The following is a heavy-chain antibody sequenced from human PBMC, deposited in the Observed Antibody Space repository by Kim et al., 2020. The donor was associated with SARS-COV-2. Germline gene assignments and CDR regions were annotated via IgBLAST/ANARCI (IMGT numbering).Heavy chain of an antibody. CDR2: INPSGGST. CDR3: ARDHHKPSYDFWSGYYPPWYFHL. D-gene: IGHD3-3*01. CDR1: GYTFTSYY. J-gene: IGHJ2*01. Sequence: ASVKVSCKASGYTFTSYYMHWVRQAPGQGLEWMGIINPSGGSTSYAQKFQGRVTMTRDTSTSTVYMELSSLRSEDTAVYYCARDHHKPSYDFWSGYYPPWYFHLWGRATQLTVSS. V-gene: IGHV1-46*01.